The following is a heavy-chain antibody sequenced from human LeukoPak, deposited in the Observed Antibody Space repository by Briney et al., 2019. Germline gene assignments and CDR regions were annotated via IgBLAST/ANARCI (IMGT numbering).Heavy chain of an antibody. D-gene: IGHD3-22*01. CDR2: IDPSDSYT. V-gene: IGHV5-10-1*01. Sequence: GESLKISCKVSGYSFTNYWIGWVRQMPGKGLEWMGRIDPSDSYTDYSQSFQGHVTISSDKSISTAYLQWTSLKASDTAIYYCARSYYYDSRTYYYQRYFDYWGQGTRVTVSS. J-gene: IGHJ4*02. CDR3: ARSYYYDSRTYYYQRYFDY. CDR1: GYSFTNYW.